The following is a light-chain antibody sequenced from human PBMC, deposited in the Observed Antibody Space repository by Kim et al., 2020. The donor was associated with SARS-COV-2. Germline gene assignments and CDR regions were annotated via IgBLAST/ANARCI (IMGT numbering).Light chain of an antibody. CDR2: DAS. V-gene: IGKV3-11*01. J-gene: IGKJ4*01. CDR3: QQRSNWPLT. Sequence: PGERATLSCRASQSIGNNLAWYQQKPGQAPRLLIYDASNGAPDFPARFSGSGSGTDFTLTISSLEPEDSAVYYCQQRSNWPLTFGVGTKVDIK. CDR1: QSIGNN.